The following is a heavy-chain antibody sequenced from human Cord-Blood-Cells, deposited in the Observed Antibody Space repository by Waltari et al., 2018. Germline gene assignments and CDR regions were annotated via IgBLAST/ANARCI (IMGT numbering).Heavy chain of an antibody. J-gene: IGHJ4*02. Sequence: QVQLQESGPGLVKPSETLSLTCAVSGYSISSGYYWGWIRQPPGKGLEWIGSSYHSGSTYYNPSLKSRVTISVDTSKNQFSLKLSAVTAADTAVYYCARDQGYSYGYYFDYWGQGTLVTVSS. D-gene: IGHD5-18*01. V-gene: IGHV4-38-2*02. CDR1: GYSISSGYY. CDR3: ARDQGYSYGYYFDY. CDR2: SYHSGST.